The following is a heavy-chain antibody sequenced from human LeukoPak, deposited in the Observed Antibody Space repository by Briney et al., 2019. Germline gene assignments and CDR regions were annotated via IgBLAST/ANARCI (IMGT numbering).Heavy chain of an antibody. CDR3: AGSSRGPDAFDI. CDR2: ISGSGGST. D-gene: IGHD2-2*01. V-gene: IGHV3-23*01. J-gene: IGHJ3*02. Sequence: PGGSLRLSCAASGFTFSSYAMSWVRQAPGKGLEWVSAISGSGGSTYYADSVKGRFTISRDNSKNALYLQMNSLRAEDTAVYYCAGSSRGPDAFDIWGQGTMVTVSS. CDR1: GFTFSSYA.